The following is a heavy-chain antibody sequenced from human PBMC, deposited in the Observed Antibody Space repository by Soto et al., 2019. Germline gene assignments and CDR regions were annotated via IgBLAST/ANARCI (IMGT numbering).Heavy chain of an antibody. J-gene: IGHJ4*02. CDR1: GFTFSSYA. V-gene: IGHV3-23*01. CDR3: AKAVRYYGSGSYPDY. D-gene: IGHD3-10*01. CDR2: ISGSGGST. Sequence: LRLSCAASGFTFSSYAMSWVRQSPGKGLEWVSAISGSGGSTYYADSVKGRFTISRDNSKNTLYLQMNSLRAEDTAVYYCAKAVRYYGSGSYPDYWGQGTLVTVSS.